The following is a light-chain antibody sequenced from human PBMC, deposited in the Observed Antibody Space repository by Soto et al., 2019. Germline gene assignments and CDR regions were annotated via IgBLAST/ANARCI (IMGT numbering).Light chain of an antibody. Sequence: DIQLTQSPSTLSASVGERVTITCRSSQSVSNWLAWYQQKPGKAPKLLIYDVSILESGVPSRFSGSGSGTEFTLTISSLQPDDFATYYCQQYNSYPYTFGQGTKV. CDR3: QQYNSYPYT. V-gene: IGKV1-5*01. J-gene: IGKJ2*01. CDR2: DVS. CDR1: QSVSNW.